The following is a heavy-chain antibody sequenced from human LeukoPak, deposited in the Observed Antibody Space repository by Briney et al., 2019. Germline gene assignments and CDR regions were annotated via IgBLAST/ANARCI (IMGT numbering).Heavy chain of an antibody. V-gene: IGHV4-59*01. CDR1: GGSLSGYY. Sequence: PSETLSLTCTVSGGSLSGYYWNWIRQPPGKGLEWIGYIDYSGSTNYNPSLKSRVTISLDTSKNQFSLKLSYVTAADTAVYHCARTGYSSGWYAPADIWRQGTMVTVS. CDR3: ARTGYSSGWYAPADI. CDR2: IDYSGST. J-gene: IGHJ3*02. D-gene: IGHD6-19*01.